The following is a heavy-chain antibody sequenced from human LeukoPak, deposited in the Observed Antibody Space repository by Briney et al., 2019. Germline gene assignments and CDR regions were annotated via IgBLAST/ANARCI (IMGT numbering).Heavy chain of an antibody. J-gene: IGHJ1*01. D-gene: IGHD3-22*01. CDR1: GFTFSSYG. V-gene: IGHV3-30*02. CDR2: IRYDGSNK. Sequence: GGSLRLSCAASGFTFSSYGMHWVRQAPGKGLEWVAFIRYDGSNKYYADSVKGRFTISRDNSKNTLYLQMNSLRAEDTAVYYCARGGRDVVVNSKYFQHWGQGTLVTVSS. CDR3: ARGGRDVVVNSKYFQH.